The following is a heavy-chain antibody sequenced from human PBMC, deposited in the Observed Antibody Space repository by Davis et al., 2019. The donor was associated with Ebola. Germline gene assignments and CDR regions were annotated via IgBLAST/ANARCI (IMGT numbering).Heavy chain of an antibody. CDR1: GFTFSSYA. V-gene: IGHV3-11*05. D-gene: IGHD2-2*01. Sequence: PGGSLRLSCAASGFTFSSYAMSWVRQAPGKGLEWVSYISSSSSYTNYADSVKGRFTISRDNAKNSLYLQMNSLRAEDTAVYYCARDLSRGSQPLNYFDYWGQGTLVTVSS. J-gene: IGHJ4*02. CDR3: ARDLSRGSQPLNYFDY. CDR2: ISSSSSYT.